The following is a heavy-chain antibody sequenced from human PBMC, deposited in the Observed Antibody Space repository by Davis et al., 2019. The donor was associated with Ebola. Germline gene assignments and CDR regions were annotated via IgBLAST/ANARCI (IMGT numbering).Heavy chain of an antibody. CDR1: GFTFSSYG. CDR3: ARDGLAYCGGDCYSFDY. J-gene: IGHJ4*02. Sequence: GESLKISCAASGFTFSSYGMHWVRQAPGKGLEWVSSISSSSSYIYYADSVKGRFTISRDNAKNTLYLQMNSLRAEDTAVYYCARDGLAYCGGDCYSFDYWGQGTLVTVSS. D-gene: IGHD2-21*01. V-gene: IGHV3-21*01. CDR2: ISSSSSYI.